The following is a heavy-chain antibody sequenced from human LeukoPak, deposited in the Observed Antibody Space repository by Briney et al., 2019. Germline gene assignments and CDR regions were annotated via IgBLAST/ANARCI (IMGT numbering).Heavy chain of an antibody. CDR1: GYTFTGYY. CDR3: ARVPPPGITGTQFDY. CDR2: INPNSGGT. J-gene: IGHJ4*02. V-gene: IGHV1-2*02. D-gene: IGHD1/OR15-1a*01. Sequence: GASVKVSCKASGYTFTGYYMHWVRQAPGQGLEWTGWINPNSGGTNYAQKFQGRVTMTRDTSISTAYMELSRLRSDDTAVYYCARVPPPGITGTQFDYWGQGTLVTVSS.